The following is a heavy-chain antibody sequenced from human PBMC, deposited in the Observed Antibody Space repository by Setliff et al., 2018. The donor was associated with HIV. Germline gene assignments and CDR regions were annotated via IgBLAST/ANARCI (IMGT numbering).Heavy chain of an antibody. J-gene: IGHJ4*02. CDR3: ARSRVAARMDS. Sequence: ASVKVSCKASGYTFTGYYMHWVRQAPGQGLEWMGRINPNSGGTNYAQKSQGRVTMTRDTSTSIDYMELSSLRSEDTAVYYCARSRVAARMDSWGQGTLVTVSS. D-gene: IGHD6-6*01. CDR2: INPNSGGT. CDR1: GYTFTGYY. V-gene: IGHV1-2*06.